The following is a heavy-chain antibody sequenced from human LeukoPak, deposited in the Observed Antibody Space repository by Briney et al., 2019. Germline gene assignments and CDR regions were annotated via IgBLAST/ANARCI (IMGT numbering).Heavy chain of an antibody. D-gene: IGHD3-10*01. CDR2: IYYSGST. V-gene: IGHV4-59*12. J-gene: IGHJ6*04. CDR3: ARDRGPMDV. CDR1: GGSITSDY. Sequence: SETLSLTCTVSGGSITSDYWSWIRQPPGKRLEWIGYIYYSGSTNYNPSLKSRVTISIDTSKNQFSLKLSSVTAADTAVYYCARDRGPMDVWGKGTTVTVSS.